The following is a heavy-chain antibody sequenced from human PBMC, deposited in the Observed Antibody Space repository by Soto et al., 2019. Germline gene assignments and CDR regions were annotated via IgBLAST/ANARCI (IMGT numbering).Heavy chain of an antibody. D-gene: IGHD1-1*01. Sequence: EVQLVESGGGLVKPGGSLRLSCAASGFTFSSYTIHCVRQAPGKGLEWVSSISSGGSDVYYADSVKGRFTISRDNAKNSLYLQMNRLRAEDTAVYYCARGRDNPTDYWGQGTLVTVSS. CDR3: ARGRDNPTDY. V-gene: IGHV3-21*01. J-gene: IGHJ4*02. CDR2: ISSGGSDV. CDR1: GFTFSSYT.